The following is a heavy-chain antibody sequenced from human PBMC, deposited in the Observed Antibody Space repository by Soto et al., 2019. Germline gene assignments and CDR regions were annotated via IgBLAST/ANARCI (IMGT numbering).Heavy chain of an antibody. V-gene: IGHV3-23*01. J-gene: IGHJ4*02. CDR3: AKDSPRAVAGTFRPFPWDY. D-gene: IGHD6-19*01. Sequence: GGSLRLSCAASGFTFSSYAMSWVRQAPWKGLEWVSAISGSGGSTYYADSVKGRFTISRDNSKNTLYLQMNSLRAEDTAVYYCAKDSPRAVAGTFRPFPWDYWGQGTLVTAPQ. CDR2: ISGSGGST. CDR1: GFTFSSYA.